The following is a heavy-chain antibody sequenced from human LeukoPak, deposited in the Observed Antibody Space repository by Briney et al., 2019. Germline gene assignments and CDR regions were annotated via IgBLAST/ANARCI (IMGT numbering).Heavy chain of an antibody. CDR2: ISSSSNTI. CDR3: ARDRLHYDSPNWFDP. J-gene: IGHJ5*02. D-gene: IGHD3-3*01. Sequence: GGSLRLSCAASGFIVSSNYMSWVRQAPGKGLEWVSYISSSSNTIYYADSLKGRFTISRDNARNSLYLQMNSLRAEDTAVYYCARDRLHYDSPNWFDPWGQGTLVTVSS. CDR1: GFIVSSNY. V-gene: IGHV3-48*01.